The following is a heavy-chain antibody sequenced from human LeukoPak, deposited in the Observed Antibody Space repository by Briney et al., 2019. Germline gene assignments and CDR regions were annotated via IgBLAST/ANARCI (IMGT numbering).Heavy chain of an antibody. CDR2: VSYFGNA. CDR3: ATHQKGIYFES. J-gene: IGHJ4*02. CDR1: GGSITTTRLY. Sequence: SETLSLTCSVPGGSITTTRLYWGWIRQSPGKGLEWIGSVSYFGNAYYRQSLLSRATISIDKSKKRISLKLTSVTATDTSIYYCATHQKGIYFESWGQGTLVTVSS. D-gene: IGHD3-10*01. V-gene: IGHV4-39*01.